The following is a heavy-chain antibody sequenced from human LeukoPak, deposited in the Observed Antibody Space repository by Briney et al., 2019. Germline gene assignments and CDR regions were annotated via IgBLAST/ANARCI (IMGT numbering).Heavy chain of an antibody. V-gene: IGHV1-8*01. CDR3: ARVYRWGGSYTPDY. J-gene: IGHJ4*02. CDR2: MNPNSGNT. D-gene: IGHD1-26*01. CDR1: GYTFTSYD. Sequence: ASVKVSCKASGYTFTSYDINWVRQATGQGLEWMGWMNPNSGNTGYAQKFQGRVTMTRNTSISTAYMELSSLRSEDTAVYYCARVYRWGGSYTPDYWGQGTLVTVSS.